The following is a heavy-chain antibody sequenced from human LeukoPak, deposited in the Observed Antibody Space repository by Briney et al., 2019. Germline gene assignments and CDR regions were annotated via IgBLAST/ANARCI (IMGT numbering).Heavy chain of an antibody. J-gene: IGHJ5*02. CDR2: IYYSGST. V-gene: IGHV4-61*01. CDR1: GGSVSSGSYY. D-gene: IGHD3-22*01. CDR3: ARENYYDSTGCRNCLDP. Sequence: SETLPLTCTVSGGSVSSGSYYWTWIRQPPGKGLEWIGYIYYSGSTNYNPPLKSRVTISVDTSKNQFSLKLSSVTAADTAVYYCARENYYDSTGCRNCLDPWGQGTLVTVSS.